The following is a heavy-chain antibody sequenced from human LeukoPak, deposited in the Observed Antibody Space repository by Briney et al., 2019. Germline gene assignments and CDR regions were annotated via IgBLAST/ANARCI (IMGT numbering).Heavy chain of an antibody. Sequence: GESLKISCKGSGYRFTSYWISWVRQMPGKGLEWMGRIDPGDSYTKYSPSFQGHVTFSVDKSINTAYLQWSSLRASDTAIYYCANSLDDYNGDAVDVWGQGTMVIVSS. CDR3: ANSLDDYNGDAVDV. CDR1: GYRFTSYW. CDR2: IDPGDSYT. V-gene: IGHV5-10-1*01. J-gene: IGHJ3*01. D-gene: IGHD5-24*01.